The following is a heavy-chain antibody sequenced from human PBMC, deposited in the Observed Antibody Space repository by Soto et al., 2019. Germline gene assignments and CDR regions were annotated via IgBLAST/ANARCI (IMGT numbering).Heavy chain of an antibody. J-gene: IGHJ4*02. Sequence: EVQLVESGGGLVQPGGSLRLSCAASGFTFSSYAMHWVRQAPGKGLEYVSAISGNGDSAYYANSVKGRFTISRDNSKKTLYLQMGSLRAEDMAVYCCARRGYGLYFDYWGQGTLVTVSS. CDR1: GFTFSSYA. CDR3: ARRGYGLYFDY. D-gene: IGHD3-10*01. CDR2: ISGNGDSA. V-gene: IGHV3-64*01.